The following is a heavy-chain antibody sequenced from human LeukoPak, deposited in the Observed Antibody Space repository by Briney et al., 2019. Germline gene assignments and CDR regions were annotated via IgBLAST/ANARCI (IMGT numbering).Heavy chain of an antibody. CDR1: GGSISSYY. V-gene: IGHV4-59*01. Sequence: SETLSLTRTVPGGSISSYYWSWIRQPPGKGLEWIGYIYYSGSSNYNPSLKSRVTISVDTSKNQFSLKLSSVTAADTAVYYCARDYDGTMVRGIPGGMDVWGQGTTVTVSS. CDR3: ARDYDGTMVRGIPGGMDV. CDR2: IYYSGSS. D-gene: IGHD3-10*01. J-gene: IGHJ6*02.